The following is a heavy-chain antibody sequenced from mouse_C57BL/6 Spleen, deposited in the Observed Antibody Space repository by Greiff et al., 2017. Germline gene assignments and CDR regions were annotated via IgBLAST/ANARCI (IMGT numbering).Heavy chain of an antibody. Sequence: VTLQQSGPALVRPGVSVKISCKGSGYTFTDYAMHWVKQSHAKSLEWIGVISTYYGDASYHQKFKEKATMTVDKSSSTAYMELARLTSEDSAVYYCAPELGRDYWGQGTTLTVSS. CDR1: GYTFTDYA. CDR2: ISTYYGDA. D-gene: IGHD4-1*01. CDR3: APELGRDY. V-gene: IGHV1-67*01. J-gene: IGHJ2*01.